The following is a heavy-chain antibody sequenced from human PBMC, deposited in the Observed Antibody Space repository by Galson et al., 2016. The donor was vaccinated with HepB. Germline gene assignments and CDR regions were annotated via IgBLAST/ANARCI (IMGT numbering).Heavy chain of an antibody. V-gene: IGHV3-23*01. D-gene: IGHD1-7*01. J-gene: IGHJ2*01. CDR3: AKGANWNYGGWWYFDH. CDR2: MSGSGAST. CDR1: GFTFSSYA. Sequence: SLRLSCAASGFTFSSYAMSWVRQAPGKGLEWVSAMSGSGASTFYADSVKGRFTISRDNSKNTLYLQMNSLRAEDTAVYYCAKGANWNYGGWWYFDHWGRGTLVTVSS.